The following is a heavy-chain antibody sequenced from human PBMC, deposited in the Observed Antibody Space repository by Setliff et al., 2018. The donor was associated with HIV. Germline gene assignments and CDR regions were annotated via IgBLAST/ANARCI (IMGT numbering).Heavy chain of an antibody. CDR2: VYSNGNT. CDR1: GGSISGHY. CDR3: AKGAGFYGDYTFDY. J-gene: IGHJ4*02. D-gene: IGHD4-17*01. Sequence: SETLSLTCTVSGGSISGHYWSWIRQTPGKGLEWIGYVYSNGNTDYNPSLKSRVTISVDTSKNQFSLNLSSVTAAETAVYYCAKGAGFYGDYTFDYWGQGNLVTVSS. V-gene: IGHV4-59*08.